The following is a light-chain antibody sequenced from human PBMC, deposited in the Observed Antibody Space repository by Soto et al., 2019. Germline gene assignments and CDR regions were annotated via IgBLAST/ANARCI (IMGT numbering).Light chain of an antibody. V-gene: IGKV3-15*01. CDR1: QSVSSN. J-gene: IGKJ2*01. CDR3: QQYNNWPPANT. CDR2: GAS. Sequence: EIVMTQSPATLSVSPGERATLSCRASQSVSSNLAWYQQKPGQAPRLLIYGASTRATGIPARFSGSGSGTEFTLNISSLLSEDFAVYYCQQYNNWPPANTFGQGTKLEIK.